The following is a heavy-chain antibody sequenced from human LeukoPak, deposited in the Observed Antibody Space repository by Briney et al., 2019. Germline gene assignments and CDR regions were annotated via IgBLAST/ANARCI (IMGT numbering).Heavy chain of an antibody. CDR1: GFTFSSYA. CDR2: ISYDGSNK. D-gene: IGHD3-10*01. V-gene: IGHV3-30-3*01. CDR3: LGIDY. J-gene: IGHJ4*02. Sequence: GGSLRLSCAASGFTFSSYAMHWVRQAPGKGLEWVAVISYDGSNKCYADSVKGRFTISRDNAKNTLYLQMNSLYYCARAEGAYLGIDYWGQGTLVTVSS.